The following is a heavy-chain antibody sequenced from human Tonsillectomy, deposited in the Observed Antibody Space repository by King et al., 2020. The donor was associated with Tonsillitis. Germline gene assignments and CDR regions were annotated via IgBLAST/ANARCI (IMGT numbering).Heavy chain of an antibody. J-gene: IGHJ4*02. D-gene: IGHD3-22*01. CDR1: GFTFSSYE. CDR3: ARGSAYYYDSNSFDS. CDR2: ISSSGSTI. Sequence: VQLVESGGGLVQPGGSLRLSCAASGFTFSSYEMNWVRQAPGKGLEWVSYISSSGSTIHYADSVKGRFTISRDNAKNSLYLQMNSLRAEDTAVYYCARGSAYYYDSNSFDSSGQGTLVTVSS. V-gene: IGHV3-48*03.